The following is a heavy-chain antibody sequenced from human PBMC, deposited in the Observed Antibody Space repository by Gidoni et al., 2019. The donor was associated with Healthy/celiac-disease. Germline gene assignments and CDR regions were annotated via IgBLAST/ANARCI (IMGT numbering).Heavy chain of an antibody. CDR3: AREVIAVAGTAYYGMDV. Sequence: QVQLVQSGAAVQKPGASVNVPCTASGYTFTGYYMHWVRQAPGQGLEWMGWINPNSGGTNYAQKFQGWVTMTRDTSISTAYMELSRLRSDDTAVYYCAREVIAVAGTAYYGMDVWGQGTTVTVSS. CDR1: GYTFTGYY. V-gene: IGHV1-2*04. D-gene: IGHD6-19*01. CDR2: INPNSGGT. J-gene: IGHJ6*02.